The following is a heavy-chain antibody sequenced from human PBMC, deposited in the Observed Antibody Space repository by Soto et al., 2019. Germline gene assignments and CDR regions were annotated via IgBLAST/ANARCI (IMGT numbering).Heavy chain of an antibody. V-gene: IGHV4-4*07. CDR2: MFSSGAT. Sequence: SETLSLACTVSGGSIENSYWNWIRQPAGKGLEWIGRMFSSGATSCSPSLKSRVTMSLDTSKRQFSLKLSSVTAADTAVYYCARALQRGPNLSSGILDVLGQGSTVTISS. CDR1: GGSIENSY. D-gene: IGHD1-1*01. J-gene: IGHJ6*02. CDR3: ARALQRGPNLSSGILDV.